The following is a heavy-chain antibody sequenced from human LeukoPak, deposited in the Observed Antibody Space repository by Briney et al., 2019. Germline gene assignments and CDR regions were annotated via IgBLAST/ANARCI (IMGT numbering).Heavy chain of an antibody. D-gene: IGHD4-17*01. CDR3: ARRTTVTKLFDN. Sequence: SETLSLTCTVFGGSISTYYWTWIRQPPGKGLEWIGYNHYTGSTNHNPSLKSRVTMSVDTSKNQFSLKLSSVTAADTALYYCARRTTVTKLFDNWGQGTLVTVSS. J-gene: IGHJ4*02. CDR1: GGSISTYY. V-gene: IGHV4-59*08. CDR2: NHYTGST.